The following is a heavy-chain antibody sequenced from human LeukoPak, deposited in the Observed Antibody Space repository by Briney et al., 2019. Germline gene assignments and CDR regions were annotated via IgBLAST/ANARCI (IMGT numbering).Heavy chain of an antibody. CDR3: ARSPVSDSSGREPFDI. CDR1: GGSFSGYY. J-gene: IGHJ3*02. V-gene: IGHV4-34*01. D-gene: IGHD3-22*01. CDR2: INHSGST. Sequence: PSETLSLTCAVYGGSFSGYYWSWIRQPPGKGLEWIGEINHSGSTNYNPSRKSRVTISVDTSKNQFSLKLSSVTAADTAVYYCARSPVSDSSGREPFDIWGQGTMVTVSS.